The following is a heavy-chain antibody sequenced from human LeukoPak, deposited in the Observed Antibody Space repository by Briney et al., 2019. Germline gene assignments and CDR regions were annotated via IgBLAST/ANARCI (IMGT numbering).Heavy chain of an antibody. J-gene: IGHJ4*02. Sequence: GGSLRLSCAASGFTFTSYSMNWVRQAPGKGLEWVSTISGGGGSTYYADSVKGRFTISRDNSKNTLYLQVNSLRAEDTAVYYCAKGGNWDVTPFDYWGQGTLVTVSS. CDR2: ISGGGGST. D-gene: IGHD3-16*01. CDR1: GFTFTSYS. CDR3: AKGGNWDVTPFDY. V-gene: IGHV3-23*01.